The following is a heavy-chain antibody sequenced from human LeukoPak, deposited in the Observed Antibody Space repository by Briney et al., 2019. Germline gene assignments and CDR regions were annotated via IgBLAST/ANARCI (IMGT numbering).Heavy chain of an antibody. J-gene: IGHJ4*02. CDR3: AREYRDPKTPGAGFFDY. D-gene: IGHD7-27*01. Sequence: GGSLRLSCEASGFTVSENYMSWVRQAPGKGLEWVSTVYVGTRAYYTRSVKGRFTISRDISANTLNLQMNSLRAEDTAVYYCAREYRDPKTPGAGFFDYWGQGILVTVSP. CDR2: VYVGTRA. V-gene: IGHV3-66*01. CDR1: GFTVSENY.